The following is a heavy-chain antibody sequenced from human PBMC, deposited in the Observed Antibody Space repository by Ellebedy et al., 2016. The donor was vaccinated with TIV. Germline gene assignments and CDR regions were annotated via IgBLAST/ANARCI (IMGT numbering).Heavy chain of an antibody. D-gene: IGHD2-21*02. CDR2: IIPILGIA. CDR1: RGTFSSYA. V-gene: IGHV1-69*04. J-gene: IGHJ4*02. CDR3: ARRQGDCGGDCGVDY. Sequence: SVKVSXKASRGTFSSYAISWVRQAPGQGLEWMGRIIPILGIANYAQKFQGRVTITADKSTSTAYMELSSLRSEDTAVYYCARRQGDCGGDCGVDYWGQGTLVTVSS.